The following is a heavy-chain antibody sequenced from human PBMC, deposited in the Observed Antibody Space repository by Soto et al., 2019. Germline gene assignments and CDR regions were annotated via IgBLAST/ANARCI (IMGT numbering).Heavy chain of an antibody. Sequence: SVKVSCKASGGTFSSYAISWVRQAPGQGLEWMGGIIPIFGTANYAQKFQGRVTITADESTSTAYMELSSLRSEDTAVYYCARGRAPRIAAALSPLDYWGQGTLVTVSS. D-gene: IGHD6-13*01. J-gene: IGHJ4*02. V-gene: IGHV1-69*13. CDR2: IIPIFGTA. CDR3: ARGRAPRIAAALSPLDY. CDR1: GGTFSSYA.